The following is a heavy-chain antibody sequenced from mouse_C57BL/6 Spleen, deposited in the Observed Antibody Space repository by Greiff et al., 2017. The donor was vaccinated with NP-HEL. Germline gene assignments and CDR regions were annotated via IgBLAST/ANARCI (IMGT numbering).Heavy chain of an antibody. D-gene: IGHD2-4*01. CDR1: GYAFSSYW. V-gene: IGHV1-80*01. Sequence: QVQLKESGAELVKPGASVKISCKASGYAFSSYWMNWVKQRPGKGLEWIGQIYPGDGDTNYNGKFKGKATLTADKSSSTAYMQLSSLTSEDSAVYFCARYYDYWYFDVWGAGTTVTVSS. CDR2: IYPGDGDT. CDR3: ARYYDYWYFDV. J-gene: IGHJ1*01.